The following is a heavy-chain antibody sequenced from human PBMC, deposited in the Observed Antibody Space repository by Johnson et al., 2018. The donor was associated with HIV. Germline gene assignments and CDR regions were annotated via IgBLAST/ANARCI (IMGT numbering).Heavy chain of an antibody. Sequence: QVQLVESGGGVVQPGRSLRLSCAASGFTFSSYAMHWVRQAPGKGLEWVAVISYDGNNKYYVESVKGRFTISRDNSKNTLFLQMNSLRPEDTSVYYCAKDRYGGSYPDAFDIWGQGTMV. V-gene: IGHV3-30-3*01. CDR2: ISYDGNNK. CDR1: GFTFSSYA. D-gene: IGHD1-26*01. CDR3: AKDRYGGSYPDAFDI. J-gene: IGHJ3*02.